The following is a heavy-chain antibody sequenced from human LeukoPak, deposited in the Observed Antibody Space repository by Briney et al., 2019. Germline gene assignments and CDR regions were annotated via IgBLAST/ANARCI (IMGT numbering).Heavy chain of an antibody. D-gene: IGHD3-10*01. CDR1: EFTFSDYY. CDR3: ARGCMVRGLDY. J-gene: IGHJ4*02. Sequence: GGSLRLSCAASEFTFSDYYMSWIRQAPGKGLEWVSYISSSNSYTNYADSVKGRFYADSVKGRFTISRDNAKNSLYLQMNSLRAEHRHGYYCARGCMVRGLDYWGQGTLVTVSS. V-gene: IGHV3-11*05. CDR2: ISSSNSYT.